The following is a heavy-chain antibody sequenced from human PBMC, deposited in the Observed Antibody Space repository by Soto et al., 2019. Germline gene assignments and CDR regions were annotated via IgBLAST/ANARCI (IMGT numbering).Heavy chain of an antibody. D-gene: IGHD3-10*01. CDR3: ARLPYYGSGSVTKLPLGLVDYYYYGMDV. CDR2: IDWDDDK. J-gene: IGHJ6*02. CDR1: GFSLSTSGMC. V-gene: IGHV2-70*01. Sequence: ESGPTLVNPTQTLTLTCTFSGFSLSTSGMCVSWIRQPPGKALEWLALIDWDDDKYYSTSLKTRLTISKDTSKNQVVLTMTNMDPVDTATYYCARLPYYGSGSVTKLPLGLVDYYYYGMDVWGQGTTVTVSS.